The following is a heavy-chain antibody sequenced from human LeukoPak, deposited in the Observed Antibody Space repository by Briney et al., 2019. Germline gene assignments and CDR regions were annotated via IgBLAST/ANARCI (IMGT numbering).Heavy chain of an antibody. CDR1: GFTFSSYA. D-gene: IGHD2-2*01. Sequence: GGSLRLSCAASGFTFSSYAMSWVRQAPGKGLEWVSAFSGSGSSTYYADSVKGRFTISRDNSKNTLYLQMNSLRAEDTAVYYCAKGLYQLLFSSDYGMDVWGQGTTVTVSS. CDR3: AKGLYQLLFSSDYGMDV. V-gene: IGHV3-23*01. CDR2: FSGSGSST. J-gene: IGHJ6*02.